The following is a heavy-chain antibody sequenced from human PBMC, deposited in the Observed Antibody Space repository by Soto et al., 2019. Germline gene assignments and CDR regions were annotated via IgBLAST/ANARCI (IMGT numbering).Heavy chain of an antibody. Sequence: SVKVSCKASGGTFSSYAISWVRQAPGQGLEWMGGIIPIFGTANYAQKFQGRVTITADESTSTAYMELSSLRSEDTAVYYCARRIGAAEVFDYWGQGTLVTVSS. J-gene: IGHJ4*02. D-gene: IGHD1-26*01. V-gene: IGHV1-69*13. CDR3: ARRIGAAEVFDY. CDR1: GGTFSSYA. CDR2: IIPIFGTA.